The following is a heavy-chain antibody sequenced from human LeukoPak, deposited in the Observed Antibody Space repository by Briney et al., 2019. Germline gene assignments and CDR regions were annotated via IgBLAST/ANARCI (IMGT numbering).Heavy chain of an antibody. CDR1: GFTFSNYG. Sequence: GGSLRLSCAASGFTFSNYGMSWVRQAPGKGLEWVSGISGSGGSTYYADSVKGRFTISRDNAKNSLYLQMNSLRAEDTAVYYCARGIYGSGSYFFASWQYYYYYMDAWGKGTTVTISS. V-gene: IGHV3-23*01. CDR3: ARGIYGSGSYFFASWQYYYYYMDA. J-gene: IGHJ6*03. D-gene: IGHD3-10*01. CDR2: ISGSGGST.